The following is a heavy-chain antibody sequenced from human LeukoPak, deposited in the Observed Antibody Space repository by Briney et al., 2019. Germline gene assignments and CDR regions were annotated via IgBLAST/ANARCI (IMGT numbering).Heavy chain of an antibody. CDR2: IHHSGST. CDR1: GGSFSGYY. Sequence: SETLSLTCAVHGGSFSGYYWSWIRQPPGKGLEWIGEIHHSGSTNYNPSLKSRVTISVDTSKNQFSLKLSSVTAADTAVYYCARGGWSGSYFCYWGPGILVTASS. D-gene: IGHD1-26*01. J-gene: IGHJ4*02. V-gene: IGHV4-34*01. CDR3: ARGGWSGSYFCY.